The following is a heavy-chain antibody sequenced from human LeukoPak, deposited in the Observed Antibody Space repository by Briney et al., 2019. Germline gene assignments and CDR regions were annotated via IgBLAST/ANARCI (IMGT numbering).Heavy chain of an antibody. D-gene: IGHD2-15*01. V-gene: IGHV1-2*02. CDR1: GYTFTGYY. Sequence: ASVKVSCKASGYTFTGYYMHWVRQAPGQGLEWMGWINPNSGGTNYAQKFQGRVTMTRDTSISTAYMELSRLRSDDTAVYYCARDPTRGGGRTGSLDYWGQGTLVTVSS. CDR2: INPNSGGT. CDR3: ARDPTRGGGRTGSLDY. J-gene: IGHJ4*02.